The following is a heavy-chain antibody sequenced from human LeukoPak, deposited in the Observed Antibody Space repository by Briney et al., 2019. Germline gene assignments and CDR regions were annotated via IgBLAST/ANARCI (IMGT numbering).Heavy chain of an antibody. D-gene: IGHD3-10*01. V-gene: IGHV4-39*01. CDR2: IYYNGTT. J-gene: IGHJ6*03. CDR3: ARHKMIRGIGYYYYMDV. CDR1: GGSISTSSYY. Sequence: PSETLSLTCTVSGGSISTSSYYWGWIRQPPGKGLQWIGSIYYNGTTYYNPSLKSRVIISVDTPKNQFSLTLSSVTAADTAVYYCARHKMIRGIGYYYYMDVWGKGTTVTISS.